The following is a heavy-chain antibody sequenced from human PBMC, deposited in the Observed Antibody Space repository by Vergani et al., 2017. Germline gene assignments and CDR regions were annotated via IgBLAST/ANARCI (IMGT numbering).Heavy chain of an antibody. CDR3: ATDTEAVAAAGCFDY. Sequence: QVQLVQSGAEVKKPGASVKVSCKVSGYTLTELSMHWVRQAPGKGLEWMGGFDPEDGETIYAQKFQGRGTMTEDKSTDTAYMELSSLRSEDTAVYYCATDTEAVAAAGCFDYWGQGTLVTVSS. V-gene: IGHV1-24*01. CDR1: GYTLTELS. D-gene: IGHD6-13*01. CDR2: FDPEDGET. J-gene: IGHJ4*02.